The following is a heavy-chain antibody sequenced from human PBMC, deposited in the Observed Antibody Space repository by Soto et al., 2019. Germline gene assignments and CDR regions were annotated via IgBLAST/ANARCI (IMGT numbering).Heavy chain of an antibody. J-gene: IGHJ5*02. CDR2: TSYSVST. Sequence: PSETLSLTCSVSGASITTYYWSWIRQPQGKGLEWIGSTSYSVSTKYNPSLESRVMISLDTSKNQFYLRLTSVTAADTALYYCARDWDSSGLFDPWGQGALVTVSS. V-gene: IGHV4-59*01. CDR1: GASITTYY. CDR3: ARDWDSSGLFDP. D-gene: IGHD3-10*01.